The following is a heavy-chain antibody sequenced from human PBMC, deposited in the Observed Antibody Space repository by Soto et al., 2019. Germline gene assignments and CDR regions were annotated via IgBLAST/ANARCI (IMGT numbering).Heavy chain of an antibody. CDR1: GGSISSGGYY. V-gene: IGHV4-31*03. J-gene: IGHJ4*02. CDR3: ARGLYNWNYFDY. CDR2: IYYSGST. Sequence: SETLSLTCTVSGGSISSGGYYWSWIRQHPGKGLEWIGYIYYSGSTHYNPSLKSRVTISVDTSKNQFSLKLSSVTAADTAVYYCARGLYNWNYFDYWGQGTLVTVS. D-gene: IGHD1-20*01.